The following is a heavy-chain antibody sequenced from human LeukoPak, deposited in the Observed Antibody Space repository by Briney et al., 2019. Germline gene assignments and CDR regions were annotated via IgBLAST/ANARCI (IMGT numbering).Heavy chain of an antibody. V-gene: IGHV5-51*01. J-gene: IGHJ3*02. CDR2: IYPGDSDT. CDR3: ARPLLISPDDAFDI. CDR1: GYSFNTYW. D-gene: IGHD2-8*01. Sequence: GESLKISCKGSGYSFNTYWIGWVRQMPGKGLEWMGIIYPGDSDTKYSPSFQGQVTISADKSISTAYLQWSSLKASDTAMYYCARPLLISPDDAFDIWGQGTMVTVSS.